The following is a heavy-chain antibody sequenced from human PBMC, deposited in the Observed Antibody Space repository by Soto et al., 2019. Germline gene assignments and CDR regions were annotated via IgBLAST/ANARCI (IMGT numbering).Heavy chain of an antibody. CDR1: GGTFSSYA. J-gene: IGHJ5*02. CDR3: ARDSQMTTVVPWFDP. CDR2: IIPIFGTA. Sequence: SVEVSCKASGGTFSSYAISWVRQAPGQGLEWMGGIIPIFGTANYAQKFQGRVTITADESTTTAYMELSSLRSEDTAVYYCARDSQMTTVVPWFDPWGQGTLVTVSS. V-gene: IGHV1-69*13. D-gene: IGHD4-17*01.